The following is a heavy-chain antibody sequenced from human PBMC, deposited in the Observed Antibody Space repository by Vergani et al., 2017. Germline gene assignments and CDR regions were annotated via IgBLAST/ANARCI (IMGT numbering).Heavy chain of an antibody. V-gene: IGHV4-4*09. J-gene: IGHJ4*02. D-gene: IGHD6-13*01. CDR2: IYTSGST. CDR3: ARSRIAAAGSVDY. CDR1: GGSISSYY. Sequence: QVQLPESGPGLVKPSETLSLTCTVSGGSISSYYWSWIRQPPGKGLEWIGYIYTSGSTNYNPSLKSRVTISVDTSKNQFSLKLSSVTAADTAVYYCARSRIAAAGSVDYWGQGTLVTVSS.